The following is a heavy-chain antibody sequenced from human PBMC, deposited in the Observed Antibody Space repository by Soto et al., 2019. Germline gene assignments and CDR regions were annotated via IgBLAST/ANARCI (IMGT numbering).Heavy chain of an antibody. V-gene: IGHV4-34*01. Sequence: QVQLQQWGAGLLKPSETLSLTCAVYGGSFSGYYWSWIRQPPGKGLEWIGEINHSGSTNYNPSLKSRVTISVDTSKNQFSLKLSSVTAADTAVYYCARFKLRGPRGAFDIWGQGTMVTVSS. CDR1: GGSFSGYY. CDR2: INHSGST. D-gene: IGHD2-15*01. J-gene: IGHJ3*02. CDR3: ARFKLRGPRGAFDI.